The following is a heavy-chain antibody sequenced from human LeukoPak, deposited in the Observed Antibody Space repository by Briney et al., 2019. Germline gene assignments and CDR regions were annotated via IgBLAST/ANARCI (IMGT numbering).Heavy chain of an antibody. J-gene: IGHJ6*02. Sequence: SETLSLTCAVYGGSFSGYYWSWIRQPPGKGLEWIGEINHSGSTNYNPSLKSRVTISVDTSKNQFSLKLSSVTAADTAVYYCASLLHHVDTAMVQRNYGMDVWGQGTTVTVSS. D-gene: IGHD5-18*01. CDR1: GGSFSGYY. CDR2: INHSGST. CDR3: ASLLHHVDTAMVQRNYGMDV. V-gene: IGHV4-34*01.